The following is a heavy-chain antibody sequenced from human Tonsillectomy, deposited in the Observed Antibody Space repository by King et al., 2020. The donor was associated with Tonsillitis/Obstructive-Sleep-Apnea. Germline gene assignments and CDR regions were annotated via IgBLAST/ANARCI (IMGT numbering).Heavy chain of an antibody. Sequence: QLQESGPGLVKPSQTLSLTCTFSGGSISSGGYYWSWIRQHPGKGLEWIGYIYNSGSPYYNPSLKSRVTISVDTSKNQFSLKLSSVTAADTAVYYCARGVHDRSGYYVPVEYWGQGTLVTVSS. CDR1: GGSISSGGYY. CDR3: ARGVHDRSGYYVPVEY. CDR2: IYNSGSP. V-gene: IGHV4-31*03. J-gene: IGHJ4*02. D-gene: IGHD3-22*01.